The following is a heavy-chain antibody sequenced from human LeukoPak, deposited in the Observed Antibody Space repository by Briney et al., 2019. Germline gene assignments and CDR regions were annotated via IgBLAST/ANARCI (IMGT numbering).Heavy chain of an antibody. J-gene: IGHJ4*02. CDR1: GRSIRSYY. Sequence: SDTLSLTCSVSGRSIRSYYWIWIRQPAAKGLEWIGCIYTSGSTNYNPSLKSRVTISVDTSKNQFSLNLSSVPAAAAAVYYCVRTGVYYYGPETFYFFEYWGQGLLVTVSS. CDR2: IYTSGST. D-gene: IGHD3-10*01. V-gene: IGHV4-4*07. CDR3: VRTGVYYYGPETFYFFEY.